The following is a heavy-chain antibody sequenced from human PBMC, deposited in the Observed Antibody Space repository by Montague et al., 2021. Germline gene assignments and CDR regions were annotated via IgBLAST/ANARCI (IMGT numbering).Heavy chain of an antibody. CDR2: IFWDDDK. D-gene: IGHD6-13*01. V-gene: IGHV2-5*02. CDR3: APKIAAHKAHDGFSV. J-gene: IGHJ3*01. Sequence: PALVKPTQTLTLTCTFSGFSLATSGLGVAWLRQPPGKALEWLALIFWDDDKRYSPSLKSRLTITKDTTKNQVVLTLTNMDPVDTATYFCAPKIAAHKAHDGFSVWGQGTVVTVSA. CDR1: GFSLATSGLG.